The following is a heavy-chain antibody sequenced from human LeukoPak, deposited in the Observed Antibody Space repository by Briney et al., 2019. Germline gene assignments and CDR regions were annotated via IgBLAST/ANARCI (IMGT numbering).Heavy chain of an antibody. Sequence: GGSLRLSCAASGFAFSSYNMNWVRQAPGKGLEWVSSMSSSSSYIYYADSVKGRFTISRDNAKNSLYLQMNSLRAEDTAVYYCARSGYFYGQPSYFDYWGQGTLVTVSS. CDR1: GFAFSSYN. J-gene: IGHJ4*02. D-gene: IGHD5-18*01. CDR3: ARSGYFYGQPSYFDY. CDR2: MSSSSSYI. V-gene: IGHV3-21*01.